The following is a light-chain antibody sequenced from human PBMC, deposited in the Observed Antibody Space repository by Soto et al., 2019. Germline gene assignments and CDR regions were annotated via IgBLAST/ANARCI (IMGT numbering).Light chain of an antibody. CDR3: ATWDDSRNGV. J-gene: IGLJ2*01. CDR1: TSNIGTNN. V-gene: IGLV1-44*01. Sequence: QSVLTQSPSASGTPGQRVTISCSGSTSNIGTNNVSWYQHEPGTAPKLLINSNDQRPSVVPGRFSGSKSGTSASLAISGLLSEDEADYYCATWDDSRNGVFGGGTKLTVL. CDR2: SND.